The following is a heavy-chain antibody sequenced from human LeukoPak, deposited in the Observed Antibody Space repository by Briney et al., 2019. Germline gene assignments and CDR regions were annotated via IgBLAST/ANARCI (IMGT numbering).Heavy chain of an antibody. CDR1: GFTFSNAW. J-gene: IGHJ4*02. Sequence: GGSLRLSCAASGFTFSNAWMSWVRQAPGKGLEWVGRIKSKTDGGTTDYAAPVKGRFTISRDDSKNTLYLQMNSLKTEDTAVYYCTTREYDFWSGSFDYWGQGTLVTVSS. D-gene: IGHD3-3*01. CDR2: IKSKTDGGTT. CDR3: TTREYDFWSGSFDY. V-gene: IGHV3-15*01.